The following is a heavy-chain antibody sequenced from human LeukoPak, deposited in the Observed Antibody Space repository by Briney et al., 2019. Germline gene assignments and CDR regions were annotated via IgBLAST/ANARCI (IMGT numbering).Heavy chain of an antibody. CDR1: RFIFSNYW. CDR3: AREGYCTGNTCSFDY. Sequence: GGSLRLSCAASRFIFSNYWMNWVRQAPGRGLEWVAKIKQDGSEKYYVDSVKGRFTISRDNAKSSLYLQMNSLRAEDTAVYYCAREGYCTGNTCSFDYWGQGTLVTVSS. CDR2: IKQDGSEK. J-gene: IGHJ4*02. V-gene: IGHV3-7*01. D-gene: IGHD2-8*02.